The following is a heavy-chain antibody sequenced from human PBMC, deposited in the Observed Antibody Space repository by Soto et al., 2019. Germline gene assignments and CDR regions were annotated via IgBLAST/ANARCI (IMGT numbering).Heavy chain of an antibody. CDR3: ANSVGSSWFSGMDV. D-gene: IGHD6-13*01. Sequence: GVSLRLSCAASGFTFSSYGMHWVRQAPGKGLEWVAVISYDGSNKYYADSVKGRFTISRDNSKNTLYLQMNSLRAEDTAVYYCANSVGSSWFSGMDVWGQGTTVTVSS. V-gene: IGHV3-30*18. CDR2: ISYDGSNK. CDR1: GFTFSSYG. J-gene: IGHJ6*02.